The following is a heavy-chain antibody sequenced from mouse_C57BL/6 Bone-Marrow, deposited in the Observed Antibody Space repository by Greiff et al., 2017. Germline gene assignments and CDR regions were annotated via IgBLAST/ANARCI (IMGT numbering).Heavy chain of an antibody. CDR1: GYTFTSYG. V-gene: IGHV1-81*01. Sequence: VQLQQSGAELARPGASVKLSCKASGYTFTSYGISWVKQRTGQGLEWIGEIYPGGGNTYYNEKFKGKATLTADKSSSTAYMELRSLPSEDSAVYFCARRRFDYGGQGTTLTVSS. CDR3: ARRRFDY. J-gene: IGHJ2*01. CDR2: IYPGGGNT.